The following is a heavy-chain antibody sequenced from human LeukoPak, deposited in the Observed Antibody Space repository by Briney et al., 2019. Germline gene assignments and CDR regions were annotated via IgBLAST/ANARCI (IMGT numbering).Heavy chain of an antibody. Sequence: SETLSLTCTVSGGSISNYYWSWIRQPPGKGLEWIGYMYYSGSTNYNPSLKSRVTISADTSKNQFSLKLSFVTAADTAVYYCAGGLIAAAGTRVDYWGQGTLVTVSS. J-gene: IGHJ4*02. CDR3: AGGLIAAAGTRVDY. D-gene: IGHD6-13*01. CDR2: MYYSGST. V-gene: IGHV4-59*01. CDR1: GGSISNYY.